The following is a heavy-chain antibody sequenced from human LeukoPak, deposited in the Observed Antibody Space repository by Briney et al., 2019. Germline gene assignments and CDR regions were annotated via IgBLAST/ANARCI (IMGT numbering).Heavy chain of an antibody. V-gene: IGHV3-73*01. J-gene: IGHJ3*02. Sequence: PGGSLRLSCAASGFTFSGSAMHWVRQASGKGLEWVGRIRSKANSYATAYAASVKGRFTISRDDSKNTAYLQMNSLKTEDTAVYYCTRDREYSSSLAWNPGGYDIWGQGTMVTVSS. CDR1: GFTFSGSA. CDR3: TRDREYSSSLAWNPGGYDI. CDR2: IRSKANSYAT. D-gene: IGHD6-6*01.